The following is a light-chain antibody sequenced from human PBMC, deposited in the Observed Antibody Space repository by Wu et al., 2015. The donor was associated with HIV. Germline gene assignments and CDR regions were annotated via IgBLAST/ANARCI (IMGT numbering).Light chain of an antibody. Sequence: EIVLTQSPGTLSLSPGERATLSCRASQSVSSTYLAWYQQKPGQAPRLLIYGASSRATGIPDRFRGSGSGTDHTLSISRLEPEDFAVYYCQQYGSSPLFTFGPGTKVDIK. CDR2: GAS. V-gene: IGKV3-20*01. CDR3: QQYGSSPLFT. J-gene: IGKJ3*01. CDR1: QSVSSTY.